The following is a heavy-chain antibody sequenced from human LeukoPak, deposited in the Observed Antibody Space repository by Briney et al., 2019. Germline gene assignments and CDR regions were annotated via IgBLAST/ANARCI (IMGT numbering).Heavy chain of an antibody. CDR3: ARGYVLRYFDWLSPFDP. D-gene: IGHD3-9*01. CDR2: INHSGST. J-gene: IGHJ5*02. Sequence: GSLRLSCAASGFTFSSYNMNWIRQPPGKGLEWIGEINHSGSTNYNPSLKSRVTISVDTSKNQFSLKLSSVTAADTAVYYCARGYVLRYFDWLSPFDPWGQGTLVTVSS. V-gene: IGHV4-34*01. CDR1: GFTFSSYN.